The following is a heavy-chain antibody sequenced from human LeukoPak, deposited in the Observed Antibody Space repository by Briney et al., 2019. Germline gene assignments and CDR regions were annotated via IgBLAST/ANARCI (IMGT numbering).Heavy chain of an antibody. CDR3: ARERSSFCGGDCYSANDAFDI. CDR1: GGSISSYY. J-gene: IGHJ3*02. V-gene: IGHV4-59*12. D-gene: IGHD2-21*02. CDR2: IYYSGST. Sequence: ETLSLTCTVSGGSISSYYWSWIRQPPGKGLEWIGYIYYSGSTNYNPSLKSRVTISVDTSKNQFSLKLSSVTAADTAVYYCARERSSFCGGDCYSANDAFDIWAKGQWSPSLQ.